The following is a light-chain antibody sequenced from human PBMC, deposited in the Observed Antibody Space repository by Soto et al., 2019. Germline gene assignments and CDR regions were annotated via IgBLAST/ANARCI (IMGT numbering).Light chain of an antibody. J-gene: IGKJ4*01. CDR3: QQYYSYPLT. CDR2: AAS. V-gene: IGKV1-8*01. Sequence: AIRMTQSPSSFSASTGDRVTITCRASQGISSYLAWYQQKPGKAPKLLIYAASTLQSGVPSRFSGSGSGTEFTLTSRCRQSEDVATYYGQQYYSYPLTFGGGTKVEIK. CDR1: QGISSY.